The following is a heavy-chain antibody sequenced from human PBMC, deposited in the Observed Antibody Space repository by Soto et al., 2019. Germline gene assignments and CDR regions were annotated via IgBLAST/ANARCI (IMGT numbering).Heavy chain of an antibody. CDR1: GGSISNYY. J-gene: IGHJ4*02. V-gene: IGHV4-59*08. D-gene: IGHD6-19*01. CDR2: IHNSENT. Sequence: QVQLQESGPGLVKPSETLSLTCTASGGSISNYYWNWIRQPPGKGLEWIGNIHNSENTNYNPSLMRRLTISLDTSNTQCSLKMNSVTAADTAVYYCTTGSGWTSDHWGRGTLVTVSS. CDR3: TTGSGWTSDH.